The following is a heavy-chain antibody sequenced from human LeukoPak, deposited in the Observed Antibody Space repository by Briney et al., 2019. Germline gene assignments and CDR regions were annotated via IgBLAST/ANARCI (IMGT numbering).Heavy chain of an antibody. D-gene: IGHD6-19*01. Sequence: GESLKISCKGSGYSFTSYWIGWVRQMPGKGLEWIGIIYPGDSDTRYSPSFQGQVTISADKSISTAYLQWSSLKASDTAMYYCARAMGSSGWYYYYGMDVWGQGTTVTVSS. CDR2: IYPGDSDT. CDR3: ARAMGSSGWYYYYGMDV. V-gene: IGHV5-51*01. J-gene: IGHJ6*02. CDR1: GYSFTSYW.